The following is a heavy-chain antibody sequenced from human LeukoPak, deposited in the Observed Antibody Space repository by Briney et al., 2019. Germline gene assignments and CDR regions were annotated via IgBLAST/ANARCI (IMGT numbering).Heavy chain of an antibody. V-gene: IGHV3-23*01. D-gene: IGHD6-13*01. J-gene: IGHJ4*02. CDR3: AKGSLGSWYYFDY. Sequence: PGGSLRLSCAASGFTFGSSAMSWVRQAPGKGPEWVSTFGRSGPDTYYADSVKGRFTIFRDNSKNTLYLQMNSRRAEDTAVCYCAKGSLGSWYYFDYWGQGTLVTVSS. CDR2: FGRSGPDT. CDR1: GFTFGSSA.